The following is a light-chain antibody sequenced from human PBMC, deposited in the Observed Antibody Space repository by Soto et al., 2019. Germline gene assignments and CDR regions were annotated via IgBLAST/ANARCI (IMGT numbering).Light chain of an antibody. CDR2: MAS. CDR1: QNINNW. V-gene: IGKV1-5*03. J-gene: IGKJ1*01. CDR3: QQYSSDST. Sequence: DIQMTQSPSTLSASVGDRFTITCRASQNINNWLAWYQQKPGKAPNLLIYMASSLENGVPSMFSVSGYGTDFIFTITSLQPDEFATYYCQQYSSDSTFGPGTKVEIK.